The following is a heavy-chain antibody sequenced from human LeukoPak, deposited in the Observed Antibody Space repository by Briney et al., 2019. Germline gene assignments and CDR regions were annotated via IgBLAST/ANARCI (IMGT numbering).Heavy chain of an antibody. CDR2: IKPDGSDK. CDR1: GFTFSSYW. J-gene: IGHJ4*02. V-gene: IGHV3-7*01. Sequence: GGSLRLSCAASGFTFSSYWMSWVRQAPGKGLEWVAQIKPDGSDKYYVDSVKGRFTISRDNAKNSLNLQMNSLRAEDTTVYYCARAGNLDNWGQGTLVTVSS. CDR3: ARAGNLDN. D-gene: IGHD4-23*01.